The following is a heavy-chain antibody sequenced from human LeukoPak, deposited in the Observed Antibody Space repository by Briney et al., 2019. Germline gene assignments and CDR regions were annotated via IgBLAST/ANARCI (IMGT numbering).Heavy chain of an antibody. V-gene: IGHV3-21*01. D-gene: IGHD5-18*01. CDR2: IIDDSSHI. J-gene: IGHJ4*02. CDR3: ARDPEQYSYGLDY. CDR1: GFTFSAYS. Sequence: GGSLRLSCAVSGFTFSAYSMNWVRQAPGKGLEWISSIIDDSSHIYYADSVKGRFAISRDNAKNSVYLQMNSLRAEDTAVYYCARDPEQYSYGLDYWGQGTLVTVSS.